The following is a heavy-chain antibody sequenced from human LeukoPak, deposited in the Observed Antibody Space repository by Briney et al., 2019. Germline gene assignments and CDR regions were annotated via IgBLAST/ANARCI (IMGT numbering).Heavy chain of an antibody. D-gene: IGHD5-24*01. J-gene: IGHJ4*02. CDR2: ISYDGSNK. V-gene: IGHV3-30-3*01. Sequence: GGSLSLSCAASGFTFSIHAMQWVRQAPGKGLEWVAVISYDGSNKYYADSVKGRVTISRDNSKNTLYLQMNSLRAEDTAVYYCARSWRREMAFDYWGQGTLVTVSS. CDR3: ARSWRREMAFDY. CDR1: GFTFSIHA.